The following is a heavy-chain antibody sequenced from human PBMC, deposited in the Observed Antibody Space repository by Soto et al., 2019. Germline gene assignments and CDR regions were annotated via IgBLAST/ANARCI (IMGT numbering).Heavy chain of an antibody. CDR3: AHRPSYCSGGSCYSGFDY. CDR2: IYWADDK. Sequence: QITLKESGPTLVKPTQTLTLTCTFSGFSLSTSGVGVGWIRQPPGKALEWLALIYWADDKRYSPSLKSRLTIIKDTSKIQVVLTMTNMDPVDTATYYCAHRPSYCSGGSCYSGFDYWGQGTLVTVSS. V-gene: IGHV2-5*02. J-gene: IGHJ4*02. CDR1: GFSLSTSGVG. D-gene: IGHD2-15*01.